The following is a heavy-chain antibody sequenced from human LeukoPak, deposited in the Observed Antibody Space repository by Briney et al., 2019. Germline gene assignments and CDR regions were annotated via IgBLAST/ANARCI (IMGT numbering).Heavy chain of an antibody. V-gene: IGHV3-9*01. CDR3: AKSRYCSSTSCYDAFDI. Sequence: GRSLRLSCAASGFTFDDYAMHWVRPAPGKGLEWVSGISWNSGSIGYADSVKGRFTLSRDNAKNSLYLQMNRLRAEDTALYYCAKSRYCSSTSCYDAFDIWGQGTMVTVSS. CDR1: GFTFDDYA. D-gene: IGHD2-2*01. J-gene: IGHJ3*02. CDR2: ISWNSGSI.